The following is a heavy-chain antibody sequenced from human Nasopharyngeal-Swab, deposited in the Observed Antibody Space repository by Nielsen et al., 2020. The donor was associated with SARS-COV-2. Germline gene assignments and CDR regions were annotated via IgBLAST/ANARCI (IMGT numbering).Heavy chain of an antibody. J-gene: IGHJ4*02. D-gene: IGHD2-15*01. V-gene: IGHV3-23*01. Sequence: GESLKISCAASGFTFSSYAMSWVRQAPGKGLEWVSGISSSVDSTYYADSVKGRFTISRDNSKNILFLQMNSLRAEDTAVYYCAKDDIRYCDGGSCLFDYWGQGTLVTVSS. CDR1: GFTFSSYA. CDR2: ISSSVDST. CDR3: AKDDIRYCDGGSCLFDY.